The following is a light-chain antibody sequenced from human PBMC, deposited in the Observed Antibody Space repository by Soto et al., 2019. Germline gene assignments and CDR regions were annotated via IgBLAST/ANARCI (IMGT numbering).Light chain of an antibody. V-gene: IGKV3-15*01. CDR1: QTMTTK. CDR3: QQYNDWPRVT. J-gene: IGKJ5*01. Sequence: EIVLTQSPATLSSSPGERAPLSCRASQTMTTKLAWYQQKPGQSPRLLIHGASTRASGIPDRFSGSGSGTEFTLTVRSLQSEDFAVYYCQQYNDWPRVTVGQGTRLEIK. CDR2: GAS.